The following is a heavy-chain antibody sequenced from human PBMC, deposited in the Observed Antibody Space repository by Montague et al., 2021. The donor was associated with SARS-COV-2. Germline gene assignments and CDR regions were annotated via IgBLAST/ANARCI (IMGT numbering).Heavy chain of an antibody. V-gene: IGHV4-59*01. CDR3: AREGLHNWFDP. Sequence: SEILSLTCTVSNGSINSYYWGWVRQPPGKRLEWIGYIYYRGSTNYNPSLESRVTMSIDTSKNQFSLKLRSVTAADTAVYFCAREGLHNWFDPWGQGTLVIVSS. CDR2: IYYRGST. J-gene: IGHJ5*02. CDR1: NGSINSYY.